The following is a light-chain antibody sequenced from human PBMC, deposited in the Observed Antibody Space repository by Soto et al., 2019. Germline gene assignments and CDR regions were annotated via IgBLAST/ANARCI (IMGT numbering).Light chain of an antibody. CDR3: LQYKNRPYT. Sequence: EIVMTQSPATLSVSPGERATLSCRASQSVSSNLAWYQQKPGQAPRLLICGASTRATGIPGRFSGSGSGTEFTLTISSLQSEDFAVYYCLQYKNRPYTFGQGTKLEIK. CDR1: QSVSSN. J-gene: IGKJ2*01. CDR2: GAS. V-gene: IGKV3-15*01.